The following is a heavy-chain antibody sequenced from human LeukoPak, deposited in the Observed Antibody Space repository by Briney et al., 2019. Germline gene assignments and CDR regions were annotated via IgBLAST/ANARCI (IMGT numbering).Heavy chain of an antibody. CDR3: ARGGQYSGSYPYYFDY. Sequence: ASVKVSCKASGGTFSSYAISWVRQAPGQGLEGMGGIIPIFGTANYAQKFQGRVTITTDESTSTAYMELSSLRSEDTAVYYCARGGQYSGSYPYYFDYWGQGTLVTVSS. CDR1: GGTFSSYA. D-gene: IGHD1-26*01. CDR2: IIPIFGTA. V-gene: IGHV1-69*05. J-gene: IGHJ4*02.